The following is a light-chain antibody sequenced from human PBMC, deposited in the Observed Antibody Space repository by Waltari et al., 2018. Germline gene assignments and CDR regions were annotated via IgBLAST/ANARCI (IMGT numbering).Light chain of an antibody. Sequence: ELVLTLSPGTLSLSPGDRSTLSCRASQTVRTTYLAWYQQKPGQAPTLLIYVASSRATGIPDRFSGSGSGTDFSLTISSLEPEDFAVYYCQQYDISPLTFGGGTKVEIK. CDR2: VAS. J-gene: IGKJ4*01. CDR1: QTVRTTY. CDR3: QQYDISPLT. V-gene: IGKV3-20*01.